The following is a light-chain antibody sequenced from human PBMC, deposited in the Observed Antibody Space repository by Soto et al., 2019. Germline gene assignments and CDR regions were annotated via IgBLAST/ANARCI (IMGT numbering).Light chain of an antibody. CDR3: HQCDSSPWT. CDR1: QSVSNY. V-gene: IGKV3-20*01. CDR2: GAS. Sequence: EIVLTQSPATLSLSPGERATLSCRASQSVSNYLAWYQQKPGQAPRLLIYGASSRATGIPDRFSGSGSGTDFTLTISRLEPEDFAVFYCHQCDSSPWTFGQGTKVDIK. J-gene: IGKJ1*01.